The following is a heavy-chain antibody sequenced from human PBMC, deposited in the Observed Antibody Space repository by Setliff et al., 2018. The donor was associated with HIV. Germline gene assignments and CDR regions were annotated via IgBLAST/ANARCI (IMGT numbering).Heavy chain of an antibody. D-gene: IGHD1-26*01. CDR1: GDTFSNSA. Sequence: ASVKVSCKSSGDTFSNSAIYWVRQAPGQGLEWMGWISAYNGNTNYAPRLLGRVTMTTDTSTSTAYMELRSLSSDDTAVYYCARARLQGIVTAVGPRGNCLDPWGQGTRVTVSS. V-gene: IGHV1-18*01. J-gene: IGHJ5*02. CDR3: ARARLQGIVTAVGPRGNCLDP. CDR2: ISAYNGNT.